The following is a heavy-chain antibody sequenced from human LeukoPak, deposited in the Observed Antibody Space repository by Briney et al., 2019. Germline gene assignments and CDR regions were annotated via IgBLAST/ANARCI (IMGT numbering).Heavy chain of an antibody. J-gene: IGHJ4*02. V-gene: IGHV3-43*02. CDR2: IKGNGDTT. CDR3: AKDIGSGWSFDY. Sequence: PEGSLRLSCAASGFTFHNYAMHWVRQAPGKGLEWVSLIKGNGDTTYNADSGKGRFTISRDNSKNSLYLQINSLRTEDTALYYCAKDIGSGWSFDYWGQGTLVTVSS. CDR1: GFTFHNYA. D-gene: IGHD6-19*01.